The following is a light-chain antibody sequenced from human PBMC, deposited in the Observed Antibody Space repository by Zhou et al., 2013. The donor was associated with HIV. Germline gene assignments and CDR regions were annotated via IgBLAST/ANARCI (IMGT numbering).Light chain of an antibody. J-gene: IGKJ4*01. CDR2: AAS. V-gene: IGKV1-39*01. Sequence: RLTQSPTSVSASVGDTVTISCRASQNINVYVNWYLQRPGSVPDLLIDAASNLQSGLPSRFSGGGSGTYFTLTIAGLEPEDFGTYYCQQSHSVPLTFGGGTRVDLK. CDR3: QQSHSVPLT. CDR1: QNINVY.